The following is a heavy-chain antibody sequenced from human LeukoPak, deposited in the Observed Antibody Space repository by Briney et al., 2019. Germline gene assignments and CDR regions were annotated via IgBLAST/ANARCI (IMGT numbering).Heavy chain of an antibody. V-gene: IGHV1-18*01. J-gene: IGHJ4*02. Sequence: ASVTVSCKASGYTFTSYGISWVRQAPGQGLEWMGWISAYNGNTNYAQKLQGRVTMTTDTSTSTAYMELRSLRSDDTAVYYCARGGRASIAAAGPRDYWGQGTLVTVSS. CDR1: GYTFTSYG. D-gene: IGHD6-13*01. CDR2: ISAYNGNT. CDR3: ARGGRASIAAAGPRDY.